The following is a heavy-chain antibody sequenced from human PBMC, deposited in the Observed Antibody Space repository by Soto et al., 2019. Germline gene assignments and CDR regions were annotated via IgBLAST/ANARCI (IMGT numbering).Heavy chain of an antibody. Sequence: SVKVSCKASGGTFSSYTISWVRQAPGQGLEWMGRIIPILGIANYAQKFQGRVTITADKSTSTAYMELSSLRSEDTAVYYCARGGDIVVVVAAKSDFDIWGQGTMVTVSS. CDR2: IIPILGIA. D-gene: IGHD2-15*01. CDR3: ARGGDIVVVVAAKSDFDI. CDR1: GGTFSSYT. J-gene: IGHJ3*02. V-gene: IGHV1-69*02.